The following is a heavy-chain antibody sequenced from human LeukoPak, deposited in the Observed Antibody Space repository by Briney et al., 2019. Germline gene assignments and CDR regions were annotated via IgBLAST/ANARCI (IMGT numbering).Heavy chain of an antibody. Sequence: SVKVSCKASGGIFSSYAISWVRQAPGQGLEWMGRIIPILGIANYAQKFQGRVTITADKSTSTAYMELSSLRSEDTAVYYCARVGDGYNSGSNDYWGQGTLVTVSS. D-gene: IGHD5-24*01. J-gene: IGHJ4*02. V-gene: IGHV1-69*04. CDR3: ARVGDGYNSGSNDY. CDR1: GGIFSSYA. CDR2: IIPILGIA.